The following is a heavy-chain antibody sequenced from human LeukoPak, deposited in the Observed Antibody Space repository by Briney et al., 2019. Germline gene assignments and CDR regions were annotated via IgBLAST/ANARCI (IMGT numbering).Heavy chain of an antibody. Sequence: GGSPRLSCAASGFTFSSYWLTWIRQAPGKGLEWVANIRQDGNEIYYVDSVKGRFTISRDNAKNSLYLQMNSLRAEDTAVYYCATDYRGYFDYWGQGILVIVSS. CDR3: ATDYRGYFDY. J-gene: IGHJ4*02. D-gene: IGHD1-26*01. CDR2: IRQDGNEI. CDR1: GFTFSSYW. V-gene: IGHV3-7*01.